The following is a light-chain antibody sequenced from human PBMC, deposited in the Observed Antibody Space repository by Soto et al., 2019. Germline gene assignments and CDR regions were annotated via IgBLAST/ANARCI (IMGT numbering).Light chain of an antibody. Sequence: AIRMTQSPSSFSASTGDRVTITCRASQGISGYLAWYQQKPGKAPKLLIYAASTLQSGVPSRFSGSGSGTHFPLIISCLQSEDFATYYCQQYYSYPHTFGQGTKVEIK. J-gene: IGKJ1*01. CDR3: QQYYSYPHT. CDR1: QGISGY. V-gene: IGKV1-8*01. CDR2: AAS.